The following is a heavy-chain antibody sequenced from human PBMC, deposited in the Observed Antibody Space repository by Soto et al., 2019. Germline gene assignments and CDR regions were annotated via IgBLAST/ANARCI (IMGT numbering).Heavy chain of an antibody. CDR2: ISSSGGST. D-gene: IGHD7-27*01. J-gene: IGHJ6*02. CDR3: AKGTGELHYYYYGMDV. CDR1: GLTFSSYA. V-gene: IGHV3-64*04. Sequence: GGSLRLSCSASGLTFSSYAMHWVRQAPGKGLEYVSAISSSGGSTYYADSVKGRFTISRDNSKNTLYLQMNSLRAEDTAVYYCAKGTGELHYYYYGMDVWGQGTTVTVSS.